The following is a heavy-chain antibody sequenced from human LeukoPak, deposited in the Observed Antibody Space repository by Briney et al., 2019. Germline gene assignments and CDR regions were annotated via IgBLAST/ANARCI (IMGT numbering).Heavy chain of an antibody. V-gene: IGHV3-7*03. CDR3: ARTVVVVVGASDYFDY. CDR1: GFTFSSYW. D-gene: IGHD2-2*01. J-gene: IGHJ4*02. Sequence: GGSLRLSCAASGFTFSSYWMTWVRQAPGPGLEWVANIRQDGGVKYYMDSAKGRFTLSRDNAKSSLYLQMNSLRVEDTAMYFCARTVVVVVGASDYFDYWGQGTLVTVSS. CDR2: IRQDGGVK.